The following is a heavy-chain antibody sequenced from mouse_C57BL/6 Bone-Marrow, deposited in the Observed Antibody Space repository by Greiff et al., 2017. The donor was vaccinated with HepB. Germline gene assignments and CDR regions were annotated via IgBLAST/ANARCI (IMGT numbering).Heavy chain of an antibody. CDR2: IRNKATGYTT. V-gene: IGHV7-3*01. CDR1: GFTFTDYY. D-gene: IGHD1-1*02. CDR3: ARYIYGGFAY. Sequence: EVQGVESGGGLVQPGGSLSLSCAASGFTFTDYYLSWVRQPPGKALEWLGFIRNKATGYTTEYSASVKGRFTISRDNSQSILYLEMNALRAEDSATYDWARYIYGGFAYWGQGTLVTVSA. J-gene: IGHJ3*01.